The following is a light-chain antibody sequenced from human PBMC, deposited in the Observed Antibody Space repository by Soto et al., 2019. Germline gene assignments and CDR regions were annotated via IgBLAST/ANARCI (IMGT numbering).Light chain of an antibody. V-gene: IGKV1-39*01. CDR1: QTIGTY. CDR2: DAS. Sequence: DVQMTQSPPSLSASVGDRVTITCRASQTIGTYLNWYQKKPGTPPKLLIYDASNLQTGVSSRFSGSGSGAEFALTISSLQPEDFATYYCQQSYSTPRTFGQGTKVEIK. CDR3: QQSYSTPRT. J-gene: IGKJ1*01.